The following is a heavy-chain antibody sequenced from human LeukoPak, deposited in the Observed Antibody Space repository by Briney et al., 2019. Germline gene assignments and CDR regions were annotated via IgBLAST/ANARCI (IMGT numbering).Heavy chain of an antibody. V-gene: IGHV1-69*01. Sequence: SVKVSCKASGGTFSSYAISWVRQAPGQGLEWMGGIIPIFGTANYAQKFQGRVTITADESTSTAYMELSSLRSEDTAVYYCARVRPYYYGSGSYYNFDYWGQGTLVTVSS. CDR2: IIPIFGTA. J-gene: IGHJ4*02. CDR1: GGTFSSYA. CDR3: ARVRPYYYGSGSYYNFDY. D-gene: IGHD3-10*01.